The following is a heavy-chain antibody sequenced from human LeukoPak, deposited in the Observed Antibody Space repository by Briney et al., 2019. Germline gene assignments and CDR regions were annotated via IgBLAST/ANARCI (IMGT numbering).Heavy chain of an antibody. CDR3: AKDDRWLQFCC. Sequence: GGSLRLSCAASGFTFSSYSMNWVRQAPGKGLEWVSGIIPSGHTTYYADSVRGRFTISRDNSRNTVYLQMNSLRAEDTAVYYCAKDDRWLQFCCWGQGTLVTVSA. D-gene: IGHD5-24*01. CDR2: IIPSGHTT. V-gene: IGHV3-23*01. CDR1: GFTFSSYS. J-gene: IGHJ4*02.